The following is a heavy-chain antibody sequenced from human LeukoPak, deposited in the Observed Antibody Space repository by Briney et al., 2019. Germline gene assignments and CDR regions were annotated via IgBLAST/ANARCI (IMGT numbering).Heavy chain of an antibody. CDR3: AKARGYDSSGYYFDYFDY. D-gene: IGHD3-22*01. CDR1: GGTFSSYA. J-gene: IGHJ4*02. Sequence: GSSVKVSCKASGGTFSSYAISWVRQAPGQGLEWMGRIIPILGIANYAQKFQGRVTITADKSTSTAYMELSSLRSEDTAVYYCAKARGYDSSGYYFDYFDYWGQGTLVTVSS. CDR2: IIPILGIA. V-gene: IGHV1-69*04.